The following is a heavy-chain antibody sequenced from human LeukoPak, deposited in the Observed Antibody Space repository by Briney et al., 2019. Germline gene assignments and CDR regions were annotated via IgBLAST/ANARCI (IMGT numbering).Heavy chain of an antibody. V-gene: IGHV3-74*01. CDR2: VDSDGTTT. CDR1: GVTISGYW. CDR3: ARIITAAAADC. Sequence: PGGSLRLSCVASGVTISGYWMHWVRQAPGKGLAWVSRVDSDGTTTRYADSVKGRFTIPRDNAKNTVYLQMNSLRAEDTAVYYCARIITAAAADCWGQGTLVAVSS. D-gene: IGHD6-13*01. J-gene: IGHJ4*02.